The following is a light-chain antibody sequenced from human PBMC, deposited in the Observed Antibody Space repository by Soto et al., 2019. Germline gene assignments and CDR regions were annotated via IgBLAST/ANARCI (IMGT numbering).Light chain of an antibody. CDR2: GTS. V-gene: IGKV3-15*01. Sequence: EIAMTQSPATLSVSPGERVSLSCRASQSVRGDLAWYQQKPGQAPRLLIYGTSTRATGVPDRFRGSGSGTEFTLTISSLQSEDFAIYYCQHYNHWPLIFGGGTKVEIK. J-gene: IGKJ4*01. CDR1: QSVRGD. CDR3: QHYNHWPLI.